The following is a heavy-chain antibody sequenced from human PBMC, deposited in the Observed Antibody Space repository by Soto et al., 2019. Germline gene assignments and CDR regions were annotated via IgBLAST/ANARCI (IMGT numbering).Heavy chain of an antibody. CDR1: GFTFGDYA. Sequence: GGSLRLSCTASGFTFGDYAMSWFRLAPGKGLEWVGFIRSKAYGGTTEYAASVKGRFTISRDDSKSIAYLQMNSLKTEDTAVYYCTRKYRCSSTSCYMTLSPYYYYGMDVWGQGTTVTVSS. CDR3: TRKYRCSSTSCYMTLSPYYYYGMDV. V-gene: IGHV3-49*03. J-gene: IGHJ6*02. CDR2: IRSKAYGGTT. D-gene: IGHD2-2*02.